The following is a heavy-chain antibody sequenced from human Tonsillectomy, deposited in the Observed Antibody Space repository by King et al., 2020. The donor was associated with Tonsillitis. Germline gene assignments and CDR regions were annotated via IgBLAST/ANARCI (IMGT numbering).Heavy chain of an antibody. CDR2: ISNSGSTI. D-gene: IGHD6-6*01. CDR3: ARELSSSIAARHDAFDI. CDR1: GFTFSDYS. Sequence: VQLVESGGGLAQPGGSLRLSCAASGFTFSDYSMNWVSQAPGKGLEWISYISNSGSTIYYADSAKGRFTISRDNAKTSLYLQMDSLRAGDTAVYYCARELSSSIAARHDAFDIWGQGTMATVSS. V-gene: IGHV3-48*01. J-gene: IGHJ3*02.